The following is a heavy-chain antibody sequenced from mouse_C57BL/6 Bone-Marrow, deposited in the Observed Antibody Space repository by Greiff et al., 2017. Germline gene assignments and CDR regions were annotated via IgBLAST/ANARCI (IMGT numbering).Heavy chain of an antibody. CDR1: GYTFTSYW. J-gene: IGHJ4*01. CDR2: INPSSGYT. CDR3: ARNWLYPMDY. D-gene: IGHD4-1*01. V-gene: IGHV1-7*01. Sequence: ESGAELAKPGASVQLSCKVTGYTFTSYWMHWGKQRPGQGLEWIGYINPSSGYTKYNQKFKDKATLTADKSSSPAYLQLTSLTYDDSAVSYCARNWLYPMDYWCQGPSIPVSS.